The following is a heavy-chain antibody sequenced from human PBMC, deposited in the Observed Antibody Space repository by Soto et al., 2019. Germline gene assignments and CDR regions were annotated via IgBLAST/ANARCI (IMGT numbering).Heavy chain of an antibody. J-gene: IGHJ4*02. CDR1: GYTFSSHD. D-gene: IGHD6-19*01. CDR2: MNPNSGNT. CDR3: AGEVAASDY. V-gene: IGHV1-8*01. Sequence: ASVKVSCKASGYTFSSHDINWVRQATGQGLEWMGWMNPNSGNTGYAQRFQGRVTMTRNTSINTAYMELSSLRSEDTAVYYCAGEVAASDYWGQGTLVTVSS.